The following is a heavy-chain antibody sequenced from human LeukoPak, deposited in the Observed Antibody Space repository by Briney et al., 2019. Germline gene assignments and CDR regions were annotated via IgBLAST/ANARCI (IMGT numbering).Heavy chain of an antibody. V-gene: IGHV4-34*01. J-gene: IGHJ4*02. CDR1: GGSFSGYH. Sequence: SETLSLTCAVYGGSFSGYHWNWIRQPPGTGLEWIGEIDHSGSTNYNPSLKSRVTISVDTSKNQFSLNLSSVTAADTAVYFCARGVRIAVAAPHLNYWGQGTLVTVSS. CDR3: ARGVRIAVAAPHLNY. D-gene: IGHD6-19*01. CDR2: IDHSGST.